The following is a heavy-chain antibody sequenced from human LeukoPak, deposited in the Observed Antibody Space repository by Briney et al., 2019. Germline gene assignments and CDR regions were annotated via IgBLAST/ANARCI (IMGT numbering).Heavy chain of an antibody. CDR2: IFYSGGT. D-gene: IGHD5-24*01. CDR1: GGSISSYY. Sequence: SETLSLTCTVSGGSISSYYWSWIRQPPGKGLEWIGYIFYSGGTNYNPSLMSRVTISVDTSRNQFSLKLSSLTAADTAVYYCARGDGYNYYWGQGTLVTVSS. J-gene: IGHJ4*02. V-gene: IGHV4-59*01. CDR3: ARGDGYNYY.